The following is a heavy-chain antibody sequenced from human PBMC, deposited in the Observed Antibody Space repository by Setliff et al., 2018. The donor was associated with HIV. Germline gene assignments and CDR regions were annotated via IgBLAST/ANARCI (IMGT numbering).Heavy chain of an antibody. Sequence: SDTLFLTCTVSGDSITSNDYYWGWIRQPPGKGLEWIGIIHYNGRAYYDPSLKSRVTISVDSSLTQFSLKLRSVTASDSALYYCARYTSKVDWFDPWGQGALVTVSS. CDR2: IHYNGRA. D-gene: IGHD2-2*02. CDR3: ARYTSKVDWFDP. CDR1: GDSITSNDYY. V-gene: IGHV4-39*01. J-gene: IGHJ5*02.